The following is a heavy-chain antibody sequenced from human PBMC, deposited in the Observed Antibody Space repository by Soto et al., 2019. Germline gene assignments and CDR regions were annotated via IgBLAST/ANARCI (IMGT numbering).Heavy chain of an antibody. D-gene: IGHD2-2*01. CDR3: ARHVPAAGYYYGMDV. Sequence: QVQLVQSGAEVKKPGSSVKVSCKASGGTFSSYAISWVRQAPGQGLVWMGGIIPIFGTADYAQKFQGRVTINADESTSTAYMELSSLRSEDTAVYYCARHVPAAGYYYGMDVWGQGTTVTVSS. J-gene: IGHJ6*02. CDR2: IIPIFGTA. CDR1: GGTFSSYA. V-gene: IGHV1-69*12.